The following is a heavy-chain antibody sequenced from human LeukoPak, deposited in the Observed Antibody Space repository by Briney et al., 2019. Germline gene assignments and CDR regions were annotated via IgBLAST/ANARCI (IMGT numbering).Heavy chain of an antibody. Sequence: SETLSLTCTVSGGSITSYHYSWIRQPPGKGLEWIGYIYYSGSTNYNPPLKSRVTISVDTSKNQFSLKLSSVTAADTAVYYCARGGSGTYYHYWGQGTLVTVSS. J-gene: IGHJ4*02. CDR1: GGSITSYH. CDR3: ARGGSGTYYHY. CDR2: IYYSGST. V-gene: IGHV4-59*01. D-gene: IGHD1-26*01.